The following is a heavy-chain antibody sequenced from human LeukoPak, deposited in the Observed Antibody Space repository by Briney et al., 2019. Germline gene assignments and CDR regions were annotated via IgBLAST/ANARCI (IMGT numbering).Heavy chain of an antibody. CDR1: GGSISSSSHS. D-gene: IGHD1-1*01. J-gene: IGHJ5*02. V-gene: IGHV4-39*01. CDR3: AQSLGSGNWIGNWFDP. CDR2: IYYTGRT. Sequence: SETLSLTCTVSGGSISSSSHSWGWIRQPPGKGLEWTGTIYYTGRTYYNPSLESRLTISVDTSKDQFSLKLTSVTAADTAIYYCAQSLGSGNWIGNWFDPWGQGTLVTVSS.